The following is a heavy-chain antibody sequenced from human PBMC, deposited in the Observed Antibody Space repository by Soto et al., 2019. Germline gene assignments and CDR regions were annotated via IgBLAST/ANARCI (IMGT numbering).Heavy chain of an antibody. CDR1: GFTFSSYV. CDR2: ISGSGGGT. D-gene: IGHD6-6*01. J-gene: IGHJ4*02. CDR3: AKGYSSSWYFFDY. Sequence: PGGSLRLSCAASGFTFSSYVMSWVRQTPGKGLDWVSAISGSGGGTYYADSVKGRFTISRDNSKNTLYLQMNSLRAKDTAVYYCAKGYSSSWYFFDYWGQGTLVTVSS. V-gene: IGHV3-23*01.